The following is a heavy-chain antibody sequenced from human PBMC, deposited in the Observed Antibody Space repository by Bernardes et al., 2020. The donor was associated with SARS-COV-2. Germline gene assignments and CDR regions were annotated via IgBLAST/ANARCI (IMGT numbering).Heavy chain of an antibody. J-gene: IGHJ4*02. CDR3: AKDDRGMVYAIRGIFDY. CDR2: ISGSGGST. Sequence: GGSLRLSCAASGFTFSSYAMSWVRQAPGKGLEWVSAISGSGGSTYYADSVKGRFTISRDNSKNTLYLQMNSLRAEDTAVYYCAKDDRGMVYAIRGIFDYWGQGTLVTVSS. V-gene: IGHV3-23*01. CDR1: GFTFSSYA. D-gene: IGHD2-8*01.